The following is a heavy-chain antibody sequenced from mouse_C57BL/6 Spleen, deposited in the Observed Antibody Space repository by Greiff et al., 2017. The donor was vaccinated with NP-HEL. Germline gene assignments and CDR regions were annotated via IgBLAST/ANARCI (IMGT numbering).Heavy chain of an antibody. D-gene: IGHD2-1*01. CDR3: ARKGYGNLGYYAMDY. CDR1: GYTFTSYW. J-gene: IGHJ4*01. V-gene: IGHV1-55*01. CDR2: IYPGSGST. Sequence: QVQLKQPGAELVKPGASVKMSCKASGYTFTSYWITWVKQRPGQGLEWIGDIYPGSGSTNYNEKFKSKATLTVDTSSSTAYMQLSSLTSEDSAVYYCARKGYGNLGYYAMDYWGQGTSVTVSS.